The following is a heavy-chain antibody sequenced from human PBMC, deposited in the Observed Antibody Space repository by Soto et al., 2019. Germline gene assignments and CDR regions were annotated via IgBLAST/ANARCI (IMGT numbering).Heavy chain of an antibody. D-gene: IGHD6-19*01. J-gene: IGHJ4*01. Sequence: SETLSLTCTVSGTSISSTNYYWGWIRQPPGKGLEWITSIYYTGMTYYNPSLKSRVTISVDTSKNQFSLKLTSVTAADTAVYYCARQEFASGWYPFDYWGHGTLVTVSS. CDR2: IYYTGMT. CDR1: GTSISSTNYY. V-gene: IGHV4-39*07. CDR3: ARQEFASGWYPFDY.